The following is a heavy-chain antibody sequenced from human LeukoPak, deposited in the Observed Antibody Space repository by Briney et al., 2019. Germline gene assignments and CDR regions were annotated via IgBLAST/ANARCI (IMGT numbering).Heavy chain of an antibody. J-gene: IGHJ6*03. V-gene: IGHV3-66*01. D-gene: IGHD3-9*01. CDR1: GFTVSSNY. CDR2: IYDGGFT. CDR3: ARESLRRRVLRYFDWSYYYYYYMDV. Sequence: PGGSLRLSCAASGFTVSSNYMAWVRQAPGKGLEWVSVIYDGGFTDYTDSVKGRFTISRDNSKNSLYLQMNSLRAEDTAVYYCARESLRRRVLRYFDWSYYYYYYMDVWGKGTTVTISS.